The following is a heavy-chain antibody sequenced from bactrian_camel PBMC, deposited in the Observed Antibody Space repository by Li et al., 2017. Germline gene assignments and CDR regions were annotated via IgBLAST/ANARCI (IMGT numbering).Heavy chain of an antibody. CDR1: GFTYNSGS. Sequence: HVQLVESGGGSVQAGGSLRLSCAASGFTYNSGSMAWFRQAPGKERVLVAAVESDGTTSYSDSVKGRFTISRDDAKKTVTLQMNRLKPEGTAVYYCAARPGWYGSCDPGVREYRYWGRGTQVTVS. CDR3: AARPGWYGSCDPGVREYRY. CDR2: VESDGTT. D-gene: IGHD2*01. V-gene: IGHV3S55*01. J-gene: IGHJ4*01.